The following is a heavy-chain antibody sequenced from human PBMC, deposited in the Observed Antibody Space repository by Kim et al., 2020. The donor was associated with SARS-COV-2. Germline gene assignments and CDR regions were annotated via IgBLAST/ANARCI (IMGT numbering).Heavy chain of an antibody. V-gene: IGHV1-2*02. D-gene: IGHD2-2*01. CDR2: INPDSGGT. CDR1: GFTFTGYL. Sequence: ASVKVSCKASGFTFTGYLVHWVRQAPGLGLEWVGWINPDSGGTDYAQKFQGRVTMTRDTSISTAYIELSRLRTDDTADYYCAMGGSTWEIYYGSHVWGQG. J-gene: IGHJ6*02. CDR3: AMGGSTWEIYYGSHV.